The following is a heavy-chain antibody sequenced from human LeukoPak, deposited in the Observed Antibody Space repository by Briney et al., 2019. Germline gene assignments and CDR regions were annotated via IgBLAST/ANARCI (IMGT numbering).Heavy chain of an antibody. Sequence: GASVKVSCKASGYTFTSYDINWVRQATGQGLEWMGWMNPNSGNTGYAQKFQGRVTMTRNTSISTAYMELSSLRSEDTAVYYCASRSPHNWGSVDYWGQGTLVTVSS. CDR1: GYTFTSYD. D-gene: IGHD7-27*01. V-gene: IGHV1-8*01. CDR2: MNPNSGNT. CDR3: ASRSPHNWGSVDY. J-gene: IGHJ4*02.